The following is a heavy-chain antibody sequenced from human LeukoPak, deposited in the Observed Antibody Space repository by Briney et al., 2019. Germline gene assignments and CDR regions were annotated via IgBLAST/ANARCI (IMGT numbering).Heavy chain of an antibody. CDR2: ISSNGGST. D-gene: IGHD2-15*01. CDR1: GFTFSSYA. CDR3: ARGRMGWRDAFDI. V-gene: IGHV3-64*01. Sequence: PGGSLRLSCTASGFTFSSYATHWVRQAPGKGLEYVSAISSNGGSTYYANSVKGRFIISRENSKNKLYFQMGSLRAEEMAVYYCARGRMGWRDAFDIWGQGTMVTVS. J-gene: IGHJ3*02.